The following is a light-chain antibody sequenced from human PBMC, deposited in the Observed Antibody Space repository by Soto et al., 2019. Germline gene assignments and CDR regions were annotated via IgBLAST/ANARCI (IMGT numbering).Light chain of an antibody. V-gene: IGKV3-11*01. CDR1: QTVDNF. CDR3: QQYNSWPPLT. CDR2: DAT. Sequence: EIVLTQSPVIVSLSPGERATLSCRASQTVDNFLAWYQLKPGKAPRLLIYDATKRASGIPVRFTGSGSGTDFTLTISRLEPEDSAVYYCQQYNSWPPLTFGGGTKVDIK. J-gene: IGKJ4*01.